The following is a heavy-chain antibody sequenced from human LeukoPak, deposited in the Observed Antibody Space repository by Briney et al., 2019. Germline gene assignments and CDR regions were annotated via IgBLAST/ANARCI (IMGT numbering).Heavy chain of an antibody. CDR1: GSTFTDYY. CDR2: INPNSGGT. J-gene: IGHJ6*03. Sequence: ASVKVSCKASGSTFTDYYMHWVRQAPGQGLEWMGWINPNSGGTKYAQKFQGRVTMTRDTSISTAYMELSRLRSDDTAVYYCARHYRYYYYMDVWGKGTTVTISS. CDR3: ARHYRYYYYMDV. V-gene: IGHV1-2*02. D-gene: IGHD3-10*01.